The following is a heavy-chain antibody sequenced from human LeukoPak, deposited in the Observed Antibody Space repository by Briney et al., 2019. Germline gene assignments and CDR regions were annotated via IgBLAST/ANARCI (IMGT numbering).Heavy chain of an antibody. CDR3: ARDATNYYDRIGYVLSAFDI. J-gene: IGHJ3*02. Sequence: PGGSLRLSCAASGFTFSDYYMSWIRQAPGKGLEWVSYISSSGSTIYYADSVKGRFTISRDNAKNSLYLQMNSLRAEDTAVYYCARDATNYYDRIGYVLSAFDIWGQGTMVTVSS. CDR1: GFTFSDYY. V-gene: IGHV3-11*01. CDR2: ISSSGSTI. D-gene: IGHD3-22*01.